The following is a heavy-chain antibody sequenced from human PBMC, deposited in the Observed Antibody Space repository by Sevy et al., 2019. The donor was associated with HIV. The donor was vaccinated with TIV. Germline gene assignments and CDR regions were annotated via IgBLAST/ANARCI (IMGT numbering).Heavy chain of an antibody. CDR1: GYTFTSYG. V-gene: IGHV1-18*01. CDR3: ARDPQGYTYYYYGMDV. CDR2: ISAYNGNT. D-gene: IGHD2-2*02. Sequence: ASVKVSCKASGYTFTSYGISWVRQAPGQGLEWMGWISAYNGNTNYAQKLQGRVTITTDTSTSTAYMELRSLRSDDTAVYYCARDPQGYTYYYYGMDVWGQGTTVTVSS. J-gene: IGHJ6*02.